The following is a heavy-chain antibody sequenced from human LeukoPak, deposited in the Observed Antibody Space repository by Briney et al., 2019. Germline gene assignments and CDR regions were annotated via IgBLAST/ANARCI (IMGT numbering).Heavy chain of an antibody. CDR2: IFPGDSDT. V-gene: IGHV5-51*01. CDR1: GYSFINYW. CDR3: VRHQRCSYHFDY. Sequence: GESLKISCQISGYSFINYWIGWLGRLPGKGLEGVGIIFPGDSDTHYSPSFRGQVTLSADPSSTTAYLQWDSLKASDSAIYYCVRHQRCSYHFDYWGQGTLISVSS. D-gene: IGHD5-18*01. J-gene: IGHJ4*02.